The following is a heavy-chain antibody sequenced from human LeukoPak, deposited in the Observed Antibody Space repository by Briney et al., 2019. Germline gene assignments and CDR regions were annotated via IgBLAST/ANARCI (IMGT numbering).Heavy chain of an antibody. CDR1: GGSIITTTYY. Sequence: SETLSLTCTVSGGSIITTTYYWGWIRQPPGKGLEWIVSFYYTGNTYFNPSLKSRVTISVDTSKNQFSLRLSSVTAADTAVYYCARRTYVKDYWGQGTLVTVSS. D-gene: IGHD3-10*02. J-gene: IGHJ4*02. CDR3: ARRTYVKDY. V-gene: IGHV4-39*01. CDR2: FYYTGNT.